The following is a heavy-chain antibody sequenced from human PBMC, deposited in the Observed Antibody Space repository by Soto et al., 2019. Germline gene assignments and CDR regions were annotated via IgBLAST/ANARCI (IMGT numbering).Heavy chain of an antibody. D-gene: IGHD3-9*01. CDR3: ARAFKDFEWENWFDP. Sequence: ASVKVTCKASGYTFTSYDINWVRQAAGQGLEWMGWMNPNSGNTGYAQKFQGRVTMTRNTSISTAYMELSSLRSEDTAVYYCARAFKDFEWENWFDPWGQGTLVTVSS. CDR2: MNPNSGNT. V-gene: IGHV1-8*01. CDR1: GYTFTSYD. J-gene: IGHJ5*02.